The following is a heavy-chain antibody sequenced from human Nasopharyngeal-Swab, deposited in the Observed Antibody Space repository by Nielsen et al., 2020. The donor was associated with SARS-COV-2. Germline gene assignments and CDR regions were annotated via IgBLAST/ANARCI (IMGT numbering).Heavy chain of an antibody. CDR1: GFTLSDYY. Sequence: GRSLRLSCAASGFTLSDYYMAWIRQAPGKGLEWLSYISSSGITIYYADSVKGRFTISRDNAKNSLFLQMNSLRAEDTAVYFCARGLEDLGGDYWGQGTLVTVSS. J-gene: IGHJ4*02. V-gene: IGHV3-11*01. D-gene: IGHD3-10*01. CDR3: ARGLEDLGGDY. CDR2: ISSSGITI.